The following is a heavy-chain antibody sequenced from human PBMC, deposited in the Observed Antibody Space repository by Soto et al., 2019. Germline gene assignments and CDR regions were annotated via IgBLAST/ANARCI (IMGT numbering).Heavy chain of an antibody. CDR3: AKTTGYNSGWPIDY. V-gene: IGHV3-23*01. CDR2: IIGSGVST. Sequence: EVQLLESGGGLVQPGGSLRLSCAASGFTFSSYAMSWVRQAPGRGLEWVSGIIGSGVSTYYADSVKGRFTISRDNSKNTLYLEVNSLRADDTAVYYCAKTTGYNSGWPIDYWGQGTLVTVSS. J-gene: IGHJ4*02. CDR1: GFTFSSYA. D-gene: IGHD6-19*01.